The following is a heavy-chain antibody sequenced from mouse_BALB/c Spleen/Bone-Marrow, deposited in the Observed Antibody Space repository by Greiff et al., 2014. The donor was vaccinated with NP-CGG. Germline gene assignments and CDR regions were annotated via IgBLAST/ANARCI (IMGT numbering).Heavy chain of an antibody. J-gene: IGHJ4*01. V-gene: IGHV3-8*02. CDR2: ISHSGST. CDR1: GDSITSGY. D-gene: IGHD2-14*01. Sequence: DVKLVESGPSLVKPSQTLSLTCSVTGDSITSGYWNWIRKFPGNKLEYMGYISHSGSTYYNPSLKSRISITRDTSKNQYYLQLNSETTEDTATYYCARAGYRYDVGYAMDYWGQGTSVTVSS. CDR3: ARAGYRYDVGYAMDY.